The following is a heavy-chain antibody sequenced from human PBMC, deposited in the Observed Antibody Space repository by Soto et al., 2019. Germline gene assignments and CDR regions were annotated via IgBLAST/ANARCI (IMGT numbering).Heavy chain of an antibody. CDR2: IYWDDDK. CDR1: GFSLSSSGVG. CDR3: AHRTENFDP. V-gene: IGHV2-5*02. Sequence: QITLKESGPTVVKPTQTLTLTCTFSGFSLSSSGVGVGWIRQPPGKALEWLALIYWDDDKRYSPSLKSRLTITKDTSKKQVVLTMTNIDPVDTATYYYAHRTENFDPWGQRTLVTVSS. J-gene: IGHJ5*02.